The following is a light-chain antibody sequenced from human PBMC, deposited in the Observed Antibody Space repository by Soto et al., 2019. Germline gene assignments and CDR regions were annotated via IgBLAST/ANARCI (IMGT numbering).Light chain of an antibody. V-gene: IGLV2-14*01. Sequence: QSALTQPASVSGSPGQSITISCSGTSSDVGGYEFVSWYQQYPGKAPKLMIYAVSHRPSGVSTRFSGSKSGNTASLTIAGLQADDEAHYYCNSYTSSSTLVFGGGTKLTVL. CDR2: AVS. CDR3: NSYTSSSTLV. CDR1: SSDVGGYEF. J-gene: IGLJ3*02.